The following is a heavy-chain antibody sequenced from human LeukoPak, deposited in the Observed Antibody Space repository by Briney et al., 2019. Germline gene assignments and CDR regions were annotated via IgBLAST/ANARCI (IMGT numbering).Heavy chain of an antibody. J-gene: IGHJ4*02. D-gene: IGHD4-23*01. V-gene: IGHV3-30*18. Sequence: GGSLRLSCAASGLTFRRYGMRCVRQAPGKGLEWVAVISYDGIKKYYGDSVKGRFTISRDNSKNTLYLQMNSLRSEDTAVYYCAKESTVVTFDFWGQGTLVTVSS. CDR3: AKESTVVTFDF. CDR1: GLTFRRYG. CDR2: ISYDGIKK.